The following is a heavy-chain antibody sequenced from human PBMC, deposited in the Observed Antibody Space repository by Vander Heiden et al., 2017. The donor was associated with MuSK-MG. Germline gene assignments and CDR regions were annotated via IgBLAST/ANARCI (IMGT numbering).Heavy chain of an antibody. D-gene: IGHD6-13*01. CDR3: ARSYSSSWPYYYYYYMDV. V-gene: IGHV4-59*01. Sequence: VQLQESGPGLVKPSETLSLTCTVSGGTISSSYWSWIRQPPGKGLEWIGYIYYSGSTNYSPSLKSRVTISVDTSKNQFSLKLSSVTAADRAVYYCARSYSSSWPYYYYYYMDVWGKGTTVTVSS. CDR2: IYYSGST. J-gene: IGHJ6*03. CDR1: GGTISSSY.